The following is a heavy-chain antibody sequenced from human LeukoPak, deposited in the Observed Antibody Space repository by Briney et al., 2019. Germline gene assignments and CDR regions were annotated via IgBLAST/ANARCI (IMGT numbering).Heavy chain of an antibody. V-gene: IGHV3-66*01. CDR1: GFSVNINY. D-gene: IGHD3-22*01. Sequence: PGGSLRLSCAVSGFSVNINYMSWVRQAPGKGLEWVSVIYSGGSTYYADSVKGRFTISRDNSKNTLYLQMNSLRAEDTAAYYCVRDRGAYYYETGYWGQGTLVTVSS. CDR2: IYSGGST. J-gene: IGHJ4*02. CDR3: VRDRGAYYYETGY.